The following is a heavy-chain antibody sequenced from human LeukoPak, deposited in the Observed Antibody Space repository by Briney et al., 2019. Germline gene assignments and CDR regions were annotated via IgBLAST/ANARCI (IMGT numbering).Heavy chain of an antibody. CDR1: GFTFSSYA. D-gene: IGHD3-10*01. V-gene: IGHV3-23*01. J-gene: IGHJ6*04. Sequence: GGSLRLSCAASGFTFSSYAMSWVRQAPGKGLEWVSAISGSGGSTYYADSVKGRFTISRDNSKNTLYLQMNSLRAEDTAVYYCARSQGVRGFYYYGMDVWGKGTTVTVSS. CDR3: ARSQGVRGFYYYGMDV. CDR2: ISGSGGST.